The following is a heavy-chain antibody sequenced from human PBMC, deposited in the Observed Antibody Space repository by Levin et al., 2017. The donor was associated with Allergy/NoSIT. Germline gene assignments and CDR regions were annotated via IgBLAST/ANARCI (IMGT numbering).Heavy chain of an antibody. D-gene: IGHD3-10*01. Sequence: TGGSLRLSCAASGFTFSSYGMHWVRQAPGKGLEWVAVIWYDGSNKYYADSVKGRFTISRDNSKNTLYLQMNSLRAEDTAVYYCARGLRWYGSGGVYFDYWGQGTLVTVSS. CDR1: GFTFSSYG. V-gene: IGHV3-33*01. J-gene: IGHJ4*02. CDR2: IWYDGSNK. CDR3: ARGLRWYGSGGVYFDY.